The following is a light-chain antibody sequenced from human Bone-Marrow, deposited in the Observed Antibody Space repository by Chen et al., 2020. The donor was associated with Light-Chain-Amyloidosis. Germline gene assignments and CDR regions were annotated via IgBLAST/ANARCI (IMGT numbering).Light chain of an antibody. CDR2: DDS. CDR3: QVWDRSSDRPV. V-gene: IGLV3-21*02. J-gene: IGLJ3*02. Sequence: SYVLTQPSSVSVAPGQTATIASGGNNIGSTSVHWYQQTPGQAPLLVVYDDSDRPSGITERLSGSNSGNTATLTISRVGAGDEADYYCQVWDRSSDRPVFGGGTKLTVL. CDR1: NIGSTS.